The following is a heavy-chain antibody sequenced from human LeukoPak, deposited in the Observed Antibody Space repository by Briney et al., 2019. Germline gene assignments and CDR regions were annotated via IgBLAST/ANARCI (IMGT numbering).Heavy chain of an antibody. V-gene: IGHV3-66*01. J-gene: IGHJ3*02. CDR2: IYSDGST. D-gene: IGHD3-10*01. CDR1: GFTVSSNY. CDR3: ARVTFNYFGSGDAFDI. Sequence: GGSLRLSCAASGFTVSSNYMSWDRQAPGKGLEWVSIIYSDGSTYYADSVKGRFTISRDNSKNTLYLQMNSLRAEDTAVYYCARVTFNYFGSGDAFDIWGQGTMVTVSS.